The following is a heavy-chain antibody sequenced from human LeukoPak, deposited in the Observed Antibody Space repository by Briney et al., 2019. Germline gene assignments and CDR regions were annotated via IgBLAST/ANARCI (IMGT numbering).Heavy chain of an antibody. CDR3: ATAAGDYEDY. CDR2: ISYEENNK. Sequence: GGSLRLSCAASAFTFSSYAMHWVRQAPGEGQEWGAVISYEENNKYDADSVKGRFTISRDNPKNTLYLQMNSLRAEDTAVYYCATAAGDYEDYWGQGTLVTVSS. CDR1: AFTFSSYA. V-gene: IGHV3-30*08. J-gene: IGHJ4*02. D-gene: IGHD4-17*01.